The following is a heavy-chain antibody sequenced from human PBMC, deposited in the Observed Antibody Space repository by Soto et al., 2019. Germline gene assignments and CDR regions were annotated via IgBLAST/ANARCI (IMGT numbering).Heavy chain of an antibody. V-gene: IGHV4-31*03. J-gene: IGHJ5*02. Sequence: SETLSLTCTVSGGSISSGGYYWSWIRQHPGKGLEWIGYIYYSGSTYYNPSLKSRVTISVDTSKNQFSLKLSSVTAADTAVYYCARVRSYDFWSGYFNWFDPWGQGTLVTVSS. D-gene: IGHD3-3*01. CDR3: ARVRSYDFWSGYFNWFDP. CDR1: GGSISSGGYY. CDR2: IYYSGST.